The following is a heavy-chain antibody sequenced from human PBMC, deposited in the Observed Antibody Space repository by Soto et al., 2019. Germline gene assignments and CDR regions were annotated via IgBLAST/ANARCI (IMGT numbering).Heavy chain of an antibody. CDR1: GFTFSSYW. J-gene: IGHJ4*02. D-gene: IGHD3-22*01. CDR2: INSDGSST. V-gene: IGHV3-74*01. CDR3: ARPMYYYDSSGNFDY. Sequence: GGSLRLSCAASGFTFSSYWMHWVRQAPGKGLVWVSRINSDGSSTSYADSVKGRFTISRDNAKNTLYLQMNSLRAEDTAVYYCARPMYYYDSSGNFDYWGQGTLVTVSS.